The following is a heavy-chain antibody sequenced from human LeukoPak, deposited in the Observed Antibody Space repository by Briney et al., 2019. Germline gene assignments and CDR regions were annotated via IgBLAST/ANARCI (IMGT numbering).Heavy chain of an antibody. CDR2: IYSSGTT. Sequence: PSETLSLTCTVSGGSISSSSYYWGWIRHPPGKGLECIGNIYSSGTTYYNPSLKSRVTISIDTSKSQFSLRLSSVTAADTAVYYCVQNIPGTIEHWGQGTLVTVSS. J-gene: IGHJ1*01. D-gene: IGHD1-7*01. CDR1: GGSISSSSYY. V-gene: IGHV4-39*01. CDR3: VQNIPGTIEH.